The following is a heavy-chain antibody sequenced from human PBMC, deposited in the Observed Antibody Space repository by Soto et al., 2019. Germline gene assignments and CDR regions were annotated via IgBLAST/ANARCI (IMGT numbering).Heavy chain of an antibody. D-gene: IGHD3-22*01. Sequence: AASVKVSCKASGYTFSDYYMHWVRQAPGQGLEWMGVINPSGDSAGYAQKFRGRVTITRDTSTSTLYMEVSSLRSEDTAMYYCARVGSPTVVAPTDYFDYWGQGTLVTVSS. CDR1: GYTFSDYY. J-gene: IGHJ4*02. CDR2: INPSGDSA. CDR3: ARVGSPTVVAPTDYFDY. V-gene: IGHV1-46*01.